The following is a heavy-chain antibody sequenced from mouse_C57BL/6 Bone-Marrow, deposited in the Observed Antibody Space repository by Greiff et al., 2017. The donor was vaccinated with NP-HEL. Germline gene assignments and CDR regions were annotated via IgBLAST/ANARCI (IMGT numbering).Heavy chain of an antibody. Sequence: EVNVVESGGGLVQPGGSLSLSCAASGFTFTDYYMSWVRQPPGKALEWLGFIRNKANGYTTEYSASVKGRFTISRDNSQSILYLQMNALRAEDSATYYCARIYYYGTPYYFDYWGQGTTLTVSS. V-gene: IGHV7-3*01. CDR3: ARIYYYGTPYYFDY. D-gene: IGHD1-1*01. CDR1: GFTFTDYY. J-gene: IGHJ2*01. CDR2: IRNKANGYTT.